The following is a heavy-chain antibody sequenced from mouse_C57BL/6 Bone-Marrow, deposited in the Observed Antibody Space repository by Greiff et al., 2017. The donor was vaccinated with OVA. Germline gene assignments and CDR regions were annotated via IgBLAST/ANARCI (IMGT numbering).Heavy chain of an antibody. CDR1: GYAFSSSW. D-gene: IGHD3-2*02. V-gene: IGHV1-82*01. CDR3: ARKSVQAYYFDY. CDR2: IYPGDGDT. Sequence: VQRVESGPELVKPGASVKISCKASGYAFSSSWMNWVKQRPGKGLEWIGRIYPGDGDTNYNGKFKGKATLTADKSSSTAYMQLSSLTSEDSAVYFCARKSVQAYYFDYWGQGTTLTVSS. J-gene: IGHJ2*01.